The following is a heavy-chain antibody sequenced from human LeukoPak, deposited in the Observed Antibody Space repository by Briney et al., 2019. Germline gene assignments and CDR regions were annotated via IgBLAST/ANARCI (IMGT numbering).Heavy chain of an antibody. Sequence: SQTLSLTCAISGDSVSSTAWNWIRQSPSRGLEWLGRTYYRSKWYNDYAVSVKSRITINPDTSKNQFSLQLNSVTPEDTAVYYCARGGRGYCTNSSCYFDYWGQGTLVTVSS. V-gene: IGHV6-1*01. CDR3: ARGGRGYCTNSSCYFDY. CDR1: GDSVSSTA. D-gene: IGHD2-8*01. J-gene: IGHJ4*02. CDR2: TYYRSKWYN.